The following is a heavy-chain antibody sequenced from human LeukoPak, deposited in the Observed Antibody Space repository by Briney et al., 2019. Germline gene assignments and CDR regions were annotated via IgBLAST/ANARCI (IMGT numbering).Heavy chain of an antibody. Sequence: PSETLSLTCAVYGGSFSGYYWSWIRQPPGKGLEWIGEINYSGSTNYDPSLKSRVTISVDTSKNQFSLKLSSVTAADTAVYYCATTSVVVEAPGVHYYYYGMDVWGQGTTVTVSS. D-gene: IGHD2-15*01. CDR1: GGSFSGYY. CDR2: INYSGST. J-gene: IGHJ6*02. CDR3: ATTSVVVEAPGVHYYYYGMDV. V-gene: IGHV4-34*01.